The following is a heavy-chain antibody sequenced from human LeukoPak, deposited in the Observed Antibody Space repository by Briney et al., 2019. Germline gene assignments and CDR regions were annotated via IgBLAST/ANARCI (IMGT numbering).Heavy chain of an antibody. CDR2: NNHSGST. V-gene: IGHV4-34*01. CDR1: GGSFSAYY. Sequence: SETLSLTCAVYGGSFSAYYWSWIRQPPGKGLEWIGENNHSGSTNYNPSLKSRVTISVDTSKKQFSLKVTSVTAADTAVYYCARESPDCGGDWCHYWGQGTPVTVSS. D-gene: IGHD2-21*02. J-gene: IGHJ4*02. CDR3: ARESPDCGGDWCHY.